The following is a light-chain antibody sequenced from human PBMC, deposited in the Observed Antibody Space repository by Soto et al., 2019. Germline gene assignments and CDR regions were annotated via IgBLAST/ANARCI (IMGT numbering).Light chain of an antibody. V-gene: IGKV1-5*01. Sequence: IQMTQSPSTLPASVGDTVTITCRASQTISTWLAWYQQKPGKAPKLLIYDASSLETGVPSRFSGSGSGTEFTLTISSLQPDDFATYFCHSRAFGQGTRLEIK. CDR2: DAS. J-gene: IGKJ5*01. CDR3: HSRA. CDR1: QTISTW.